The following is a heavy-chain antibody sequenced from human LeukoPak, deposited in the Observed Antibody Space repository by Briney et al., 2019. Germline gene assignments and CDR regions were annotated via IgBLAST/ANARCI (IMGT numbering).Heavy chain of an antibody. J-gene: IGHJ6*02. CDR2: ISHSSSGT. CDR1: GFTFSSYA. Sequence: GGSLRLSCAGSGFTFSSYAMSWVRQAPGKGLEWVSAISHSSSGTYYLDSVKGRFTISRDNAKNSLYLQMNSLRAEDTAVYYCARGDYYGMDVWGQGTTVTVSS. CDR3: ARGDYYGMDV. V-gene: IGHV3-21*01.